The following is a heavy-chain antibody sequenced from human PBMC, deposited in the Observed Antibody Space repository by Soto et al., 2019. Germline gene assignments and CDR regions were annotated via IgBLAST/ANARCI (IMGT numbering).Heavy chain of an antibody. D-gene: IGHD3-22*01. CDR3: TTEFSGYYYDSSGSDQIDY. CDR2: IKSKTDGGTT. J-gene: IGHJ4*02. CDR1: GFTFSNAW. V-gene: IGHV3-15*01. Sequence: EVQLVESGGGLVKPGGSLRLSCAASGFTFSNAWMSWVRQAPGKGLEWVGRIKSKTDGGTTDYAAPVKGRFTISRDDSKNTLYLQMNSLKTEDTAVYYCTTEFSGYYYDSSGSDQIDYWGQGTLVTVSS.